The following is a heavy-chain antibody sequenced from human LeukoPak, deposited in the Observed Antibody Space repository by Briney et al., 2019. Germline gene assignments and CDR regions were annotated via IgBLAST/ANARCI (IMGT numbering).Heavy chain of an antibody. CDR3: ARDSTYYYDSGSSGPHYFDN. D-gene: IGHD3-10*01. V-gene: IGHV3-30*01. Sequence: QSGGSLRLSCAASGFTFSNYAMHWVRQAPGKGLEWVSLISSGGTYEYYADSVKGRFTISRDNSKNTLCLQLNSLRAEDTAVYYCARDSTYYYDSGSSGPHYFDNWGQGTLVTVSS. J-gene: IGHJ4*02. CDR2: ISSGGTYE. CDR1: GFTFSNYA.